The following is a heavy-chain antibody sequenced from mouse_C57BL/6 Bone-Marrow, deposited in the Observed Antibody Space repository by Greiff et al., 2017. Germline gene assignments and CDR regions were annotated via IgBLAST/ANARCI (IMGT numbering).Heavy chain of an antibody. CDR3: ARNGDGSGCYFDY. V-gene: IGHV1-55*01. CDR1: GYTFTSYW. D-gene: IGHD1-1*01. J-gene: IGHJ2*01. Sequence: VQLQQPGAELVKPGASVKMSCKASGYTFTSYWITWVKQRPGQGLEWIGDIYPGSGSTNYNEKFKSKATLTVDTSSSTAYMQLSSLTSEDSAVYYCARNGDGSGCYFDYWGQGTTLTVSS. CDR2: IYPGSGST.